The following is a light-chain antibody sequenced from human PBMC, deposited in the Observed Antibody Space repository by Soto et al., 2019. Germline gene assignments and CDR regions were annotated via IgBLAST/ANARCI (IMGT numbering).Light chain of an antibody. Sequence: SAPAQPASVSGSPWQAVAISSTWNSSYVGAYNYVSWYQQHPGKAPKLMIYDVSNRPSGVSNRFSGSKSGNTASLTISGLQAEDEADYYCNSYTTSSTYVFGTGTKVTVL. CDR2: DVS. CDR1: SSYVGAYNY. J-gene: IGLJ1*01. V-gene: IGLV2-14*03. CDR3: NSYTTSSTYV.